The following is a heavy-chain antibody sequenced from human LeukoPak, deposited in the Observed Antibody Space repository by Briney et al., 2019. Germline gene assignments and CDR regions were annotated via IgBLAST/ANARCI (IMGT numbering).Heavy chain of an antibody. Sequence: SETLSLACTVSGGSISSSNYYWGWIRPPPGKGLECIGSIYYSGSTYYNPSLKSRVTISVDTSKNQFSLKLSSVTAADTAVYYCARFPYDFWTGYSFDPWGQGTLVTVSS. CDR2: IYYSGST. J-gene: IGHJ5*02. V-gene: IGHV4-39*01. CDR3: ARFPYDFWTGYSFDP. D-gene: IGHD3-3*01. CDR1: GGSISSSNYY.